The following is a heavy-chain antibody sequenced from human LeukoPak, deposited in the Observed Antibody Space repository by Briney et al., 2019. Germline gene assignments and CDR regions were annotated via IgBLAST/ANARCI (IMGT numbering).Heavy chain of an antibody. Sequence: GGSLRLSCAASGFTFSSYSMNWVRQAPGKGPEWVSCISTSGSTVYHADSVKGRFTISRDNAKNSLYLQMNSLRAEDTAVYYCAELGITMIGGVWGKGTTVTISS. CDR1: GFTFSSYS. D-gene: IGHD3-10*02. V-gene: IGHV3-48*04. CDR3: AELGITMIGGV. CDR2: ISTSGSTV. J-gene: IGHJ6*04.